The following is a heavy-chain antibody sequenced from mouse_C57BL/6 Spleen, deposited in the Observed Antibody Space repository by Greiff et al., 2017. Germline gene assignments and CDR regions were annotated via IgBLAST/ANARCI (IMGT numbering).Heavy chain of an antibody. V-gene: IGHV1-82*01. CDR2: IYPGDGDT. Sequence: QVQLQQSGPELVKPGASVKISCKASGYAFSSSWMNWVKQRPGKGLEWIGRIYPGDGDTNYNGKFKGKATLTADKSSSTAYMQLSSLTSEDSAVYFCARKETYGSSYAMDYWGQGTSVTVAS. J-gene: IGHJ4*01. D-gene: IGHD1-1*01. CDR3: ARKETYGSSYAMDY. CDR1: GYAFSSSW.